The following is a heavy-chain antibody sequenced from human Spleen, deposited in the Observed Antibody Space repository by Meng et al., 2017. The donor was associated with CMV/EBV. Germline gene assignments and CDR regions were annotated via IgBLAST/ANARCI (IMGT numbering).Heavy chain of an antibody. J-gene: IGHJ6*02. Sequence: ASVKVSCKASGYTFTNYDFNWVRQATGQGLEWMGWMNPSTGATGYAQKFQGRVTMTRDTSTSTVYMELSSLRSEDTAVYYCARDARDSVVVPATIYYAIDVWGRGTTVTVSS. V-gene: IGHV1-8*01. D-gene: IGHD2-2*02. CDR2: MNPSTGAT. CDR1: GYTFTNYD. CDR3: ARDARDSVVVPATIYYAIDV.